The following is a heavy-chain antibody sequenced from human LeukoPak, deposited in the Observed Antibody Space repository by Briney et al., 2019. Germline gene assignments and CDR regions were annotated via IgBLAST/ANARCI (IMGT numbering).Heavy chain of an antibody. Sequence: ASVTVSCKASGYTFNSYDINWVRQATGQGLEWMGWMNPNSGNTGYAQKFQGRVTIIKNSSISTVYLELSGLRSEDTAVYYCARAIHYYYDSSGYPNCFDYWGQGTLVTVSS. CDR1: GYTFNSYD. J-gene: IGHJ4*02. CDR3: ARAIHYYYDSSGYPNCFDY. V-gene: IGHV1-8*03. CDR2: MNPNSGNT. D-gene: IGHD3-22*01.